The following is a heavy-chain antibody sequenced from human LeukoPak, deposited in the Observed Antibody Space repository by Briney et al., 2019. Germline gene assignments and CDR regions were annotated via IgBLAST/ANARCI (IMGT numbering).Heavy chain of an antibody. CDR2: FFHGDSDT. J-gene: IGHJ4*02. CDR1: GSTFTNYW. CDR3: VRQQRWSYHLDH. Sequence: GEPLQISCQAPGSTFTNYWIGWVRQQPGKGLEWMGIFFHGDSDTKYSTSFQGQVSLSADQSLNSAYLEWESLKGSDSAMYYCVRQQRWSYHLDHWGEGTLVTVSA. V-gene: IGHV5-51*01. D-gene: IGHD1-26*01.